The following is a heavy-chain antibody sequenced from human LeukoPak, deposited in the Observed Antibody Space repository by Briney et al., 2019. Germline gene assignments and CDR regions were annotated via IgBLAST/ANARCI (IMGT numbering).Heavy chain of an antibody. V-gene: IGHV3-74*03. Sequence: GGSLRLSCAASGFTFRSYWMHGVRQPPGKGLVWVSRINSDGSITTYADSVKGRFTISRDNAKNTLFLQMNSLRAEDTAVYYCVGGLGDYWGQGTLVSVSS. D-gene: IGHD3-3*01. CDR2: INSDGSIT. CDR1: GFTFRSYW. J-gene: IGHJ4*02. CDR3: VGGLGDY.